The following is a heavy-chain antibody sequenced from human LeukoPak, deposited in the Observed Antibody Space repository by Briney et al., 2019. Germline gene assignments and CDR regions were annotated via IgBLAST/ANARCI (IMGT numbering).Heavy chain of an antibody. CDR2: IYYSGST. Sequence: SETLSLTCTVSGGSISSYYWGWIRQPPGKGLEWIGYIYYSGSTNYNPSLKSRVTISVDTSKNQFSLKLSSVTAADTAVYYCARETLSYGDYGDSDWYFELWGRGTLVTVSS. CDR1: GGSISSYY. CDR3: ARETLSYGDYGDSDWYFEL. V-gene: IGHV4-59*12. J-gene: IGHJ2*01. D-gene: IGHD4-17*01.